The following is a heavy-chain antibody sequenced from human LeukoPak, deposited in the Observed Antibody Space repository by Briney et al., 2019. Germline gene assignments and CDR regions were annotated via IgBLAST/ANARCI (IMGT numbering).Heavy chain of an antibody. CDR1: GFTFSGSA. Sequence: PGGSLRLSCAASGFTFSGSAIHWVRQASGKGLEWVGRIRGKANNYATAYAASVKGRFTISRDDSKNTAYLHMNSLKTEDTAVYYCTRHSTSHNWGQGSLVTVSS. J-gene: IGHJ4*02. V-gene: IGHV3-73*01. CDR2: IRGKANNYAT. D-gene: IGHD3-3*02. CDR3: TRHSTSHN.